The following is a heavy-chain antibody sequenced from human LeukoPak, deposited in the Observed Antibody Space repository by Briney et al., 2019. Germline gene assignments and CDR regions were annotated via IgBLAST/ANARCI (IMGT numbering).Heavy chain of an antibody. D-gene: IGHD4-17*01. V-gene: IGHV3-72*01. J-gene: IGHJ4*02. CDR1: GYTLSDHY. CDR2: VRNKPNTYTT. Sequence: GGSLRLSCAPSGYTLSDHYMDWARQAPGEGLEGVGRVRNKPNTYTTDYAASVKGRFTISRDASKNSLYLQMNSLKTEDTAVYYCTRVRHGDYFDYWGQGTLVTVSS. CDR3: TRVRHGDYFDY.